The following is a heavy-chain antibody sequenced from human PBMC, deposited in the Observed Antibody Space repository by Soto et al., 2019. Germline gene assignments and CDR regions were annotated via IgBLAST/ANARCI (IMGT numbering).Heavy chain of an antibody. CDR1: GFTVTSSY. V-gene: IGHV3-66*01. Sequence: EVQLVESGGGLVQPGGSLRLSCAGFGFTVTSSYMSWVRQAPGKGLEWVSVIYSGGSTYDADSVKGRFTISRDNSKNTVYLQMNSLRVEDTAVYYCARGCTKRYFDDWGQGTLVSVSS. CDR2: IYSGGST. CDR3: ARGCTKRYFDD. J-gene: IGHJ4*02. D-gene: IGHD2-8*01.